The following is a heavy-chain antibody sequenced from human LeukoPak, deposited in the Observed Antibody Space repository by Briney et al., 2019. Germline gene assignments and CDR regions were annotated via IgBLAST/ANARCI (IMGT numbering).Heavy chain of an antibody. D-gene: IGHD3-10*01. CDR2: IRYDGSNR. CDR3: AKGGRITMLRGVQRDHYFDY. CDR1: GFTFSSYA. Sequence: GGSLRLSCAASGFTFSSYAMHWVRQAPGKGLEWVAYIRYDGSNRHYADSVKGRFTISRDNSKNTLYLQMNSLRVEDTAVYYCAKGGRITMLRGVQRDHYFDYWGQGTLVTVSS. J-gene: IGHJ4*02. V-gene: IGHV3-30*02.